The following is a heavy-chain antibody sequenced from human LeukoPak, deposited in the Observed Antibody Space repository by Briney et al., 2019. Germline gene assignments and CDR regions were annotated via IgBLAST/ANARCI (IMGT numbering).Heavy chain of an antibody. J-gene: IGHJ4*02. CDR3: ARSGGHTIFGVPFDY. CDR1: GGTFSSYA. CDR2: ISAYTGNT. D-gene: IGHD3-3*01. Sequence: ASVKVSCKASGGTFSSYAISWVRQAPGQGLEWMGWISAYTGNTNYAQKLQGRVTMTTDTSTSTAYMEVRSLRSDDTAAFYCARSGGHTIFGVPFDYWGQGTLVTVSS. V-gene: IGHV1-18*01.